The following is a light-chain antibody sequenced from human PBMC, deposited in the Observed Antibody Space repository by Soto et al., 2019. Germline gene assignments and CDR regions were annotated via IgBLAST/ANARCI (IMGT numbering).Light chain of an antibody. Sequence: QSALTQPASVSGSPGQSITISCTGTGSDVGTYNYVSWYQQHPGKAPKLMIYVVTNRPSGVSDRFSGSKSGNTAALTISGLQAEDEADYYCRSYTSSSTSVVFGGGTQLTVL. J-gene: IGLJ2*01. CDR2: VVT. CDR1: GSDVGTYNY. CDR3: RSYTSSSTSVV. V-gene: IGLV2-14*01.